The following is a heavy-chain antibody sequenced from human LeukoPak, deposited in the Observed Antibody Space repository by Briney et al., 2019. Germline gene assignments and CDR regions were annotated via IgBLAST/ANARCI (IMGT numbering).Heavy chain of an antibody. CDR3: AITLPIGSGWYNWFDP. J-gene: IGHJ5*02. CDR1: GYTFTSYG. Sequence: GASVKVSCKASGYTFTSYGISWVRQAPGQGLEWMGWISAYNGNTNYAQKLQGRVTMTTDTSTSTAYMELRSLRSDDTAVYYCAITLPIGSGWYNWFDPWGQGTLVTVSS. CDR2: ISAYNGNT. V-gene: IGHV1-18*01. D-gene: IGHD6-19*01.